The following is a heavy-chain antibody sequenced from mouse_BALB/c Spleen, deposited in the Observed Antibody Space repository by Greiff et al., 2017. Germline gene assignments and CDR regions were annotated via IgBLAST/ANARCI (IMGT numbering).Heavy chain of an antibody. CDR2: ISSGGSYT. V-gene: IGHV5-6*02. Sequence: DVMLVESGGDLVKPGGSLKLSCAASGFTFSSYGMSWVRQTPDKRLEWVATISSGGSYTYYPDSVKGRFTISRDNAKNTLYLQMSSLKSEDTAMYYCAREGYYGSTYYFDYWGQGNTLTVSS. CDR3: AREGYYGSTYYFDY. D-gene: IGHD1-1*01. J-gene: IGHJ2*01. CDR1: GFTFSSYG.